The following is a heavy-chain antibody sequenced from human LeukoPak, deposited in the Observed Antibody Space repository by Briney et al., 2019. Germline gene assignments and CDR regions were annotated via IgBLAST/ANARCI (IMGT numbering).Heavy chain of an antibody. V-gene: IGHV1-69*05. J-gene: IGHJ4*02. CDR1: GGTFSSYA. Sequence: GASVKVSCKASGGTFSSYAISWVRQAPGQGLEWMGGIIPIFGTANYAQKLQGRVTMTTDTSTSTAYMELRSLRSDDTAVYYCARSGSRLVWFGETMGYCDYWGQGALVTVSS. CDR3: ARSGSRLVWFGETMGYCDY. CDR2: IIPIFGTA. D-gene: IGHD3-10*01.